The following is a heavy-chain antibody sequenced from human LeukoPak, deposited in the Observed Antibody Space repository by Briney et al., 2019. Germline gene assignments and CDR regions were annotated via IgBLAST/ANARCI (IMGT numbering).Heavy chain of an antibody. V-gene: IGHV3-30-3*01. J-gene: IGHJ6*02. CDR2: ISYDGSNK. Sequence: GGSLRLSCAASGFTFSTYAMHWVRQAPGKGLEWVAVISYDGSNKYYADSVKGRFTISRDNSKNTLSLQMNSPRAEDTAVYYCARAVVDYDSSDAMDVWGQGTTVTVSS. D-gene: IGHD3-22*01. CDR3: ARAVVDYDSSDAMDV. CDR1: GFTFSTYA.